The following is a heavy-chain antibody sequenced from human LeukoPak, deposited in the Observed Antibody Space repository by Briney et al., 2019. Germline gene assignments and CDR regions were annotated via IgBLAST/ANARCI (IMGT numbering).Heavy chain of an antibody. J-gene: IGHJ6*03. CDR1: GYTFTSYD. CDR2: MNPNSGNT. Sequence: GASVKVSCKASGYTFTSYDINWVRQATGQGLEWMGWMNPNSGNTGYAQKFQGRVTMTRNTSISTAYMELSSLRSEDTAVYYCARAGVVPAATSSDYMDVWGKGTTVTVSS. V-gene: IGHV1-8*01. CDR3: ARAGVVPAATSSDYMDV. D-gene: IGHD2-2*01.